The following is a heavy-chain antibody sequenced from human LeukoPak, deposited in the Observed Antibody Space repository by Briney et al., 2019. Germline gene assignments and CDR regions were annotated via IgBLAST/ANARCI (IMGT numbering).Heavy chain of an antibody. D-gene: IGHD3-3*01. J-gene: IGHJ6*02. V-gene: IGHV1-18*01. CDR1: GYTLTSCG. CDR2: IGAYNGNT. CDR3: AREDVLRFSPTHTYYHYGMDV. Sequence: ASVKVSCKASGYTLTSCGISWVRQAPGQGLEWIGWIGAYNGNTDLAQKFQGRVTMTTDTSTSTAYMELGGLRSDDTAVYSCAREDVLRFSPTHTYYHYGMDVWGQGTTVTVSS.